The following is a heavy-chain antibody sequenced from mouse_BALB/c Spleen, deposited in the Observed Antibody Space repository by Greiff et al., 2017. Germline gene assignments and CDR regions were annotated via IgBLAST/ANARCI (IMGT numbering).Heavy chain of an antibody. Sequence: DVHLVESGGGLVQPGGSLKLSCAASGFTFSSYTMSWVRQTPEKRLEWVAYISNGGGSTYYPDTVKGRFTISRDNAKNTLYLQMSSLKSEDTAMYYCASSDYYGSSYVFAYWGQGTLVTVSA. J-gene: IGHJ3*01. V-gene: IGHV5-12-2*01. CDR1: GFTFSSYT. CDR2: ISNGGGST. D-gene: IGHD1-1*01. CDR3: ASSDYYGSSYVFAY.